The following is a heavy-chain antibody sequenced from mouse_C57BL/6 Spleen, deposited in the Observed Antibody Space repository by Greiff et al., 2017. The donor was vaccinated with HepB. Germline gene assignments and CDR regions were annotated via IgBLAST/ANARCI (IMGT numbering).Heavy chain of an antibody. J-gene: IGHJ4*01. D-gene: IGHD1-1*01. Sequence: EVKLMESGGGLVKPGGSLKLSCAASGFTFSSYAMSWVRQTPEKRLEWVATISDGGSYTYYPDNVKGRFTISRDNAKNNLYLQMSHLKSEDTAMYYCARDYESYAMDYWGQGTSVTVSS. CDR3: ARDYESYAMDY. CDR2: ISDGGSYT. V-gene: IGHV5-4*03. CDR1: GFTFSSYA.